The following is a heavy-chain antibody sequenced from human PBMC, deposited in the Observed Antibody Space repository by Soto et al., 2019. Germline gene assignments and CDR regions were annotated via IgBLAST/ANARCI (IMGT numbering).Heavy chain of an antibody. V-gene: IGHV3-73*01. Sequence: GGSLRLSCAASGVTFSGSAMHWVRQPSGKGLEWVGRIRSKANSYATAYAASVKGRFTISRDDSKNTAYLQMNSLKTEDTAVYYCTRDGYNSYYYYGMDVWGQGTTVTVSS. D-gene: IGHD5-12*01. CDR2: IRSKANSYAT. J-gene: IGHJ6*02. CDR1: GVTFSGSA. CDR3: TRDGYNSYYYYGMDV.